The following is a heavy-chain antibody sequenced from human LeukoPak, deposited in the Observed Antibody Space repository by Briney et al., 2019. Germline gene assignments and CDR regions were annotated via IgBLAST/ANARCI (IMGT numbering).Heavy chain of an antibody. D-gene: IGHD4-17*01. V-gene: IGHV3-48*04. J-gene: IGHJ4*02. Sequence: GGSLRLSCAASGFTFSSYSMNWVRQAPGKGLEWVSYISSSSSTIYYADSVKGRFTISRDNAKNSLYLQMNSLRAEDTAVYYCARVRYGDFDYWGQGTLVTVSS. CDR1: GFTFSSYS. CDR3: ARVRYGDFDY. CDR2: ISSSSSTI.